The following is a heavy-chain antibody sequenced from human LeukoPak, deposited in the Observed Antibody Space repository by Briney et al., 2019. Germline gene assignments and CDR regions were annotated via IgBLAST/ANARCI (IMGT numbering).Heavy chain of an antibody. J-gene: IGHJ6*03. V-gene: IGHV3-74*01. Sequence: PGGSLRLSCAASGFSFSSHWMHWVRQAPGRGLVWVSRINSDGSTTVYADSVKGRLTISRDNAKNTLYLQMDSLRVEDTAVYYCARAGYGSGIYMDVWGKGTTVT. CDR1: GFSFSSHW. D-gene: IGHD3-10*01. CDR2: INSDGSTT. CDR3: ARAGYGSGIYMDV.